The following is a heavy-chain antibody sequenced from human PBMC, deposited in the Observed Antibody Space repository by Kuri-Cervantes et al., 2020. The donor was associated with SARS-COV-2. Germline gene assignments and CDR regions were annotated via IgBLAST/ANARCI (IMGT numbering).Heavy chain of an antibody. D-gene: IGHD3-9*01. J-gene: IGHJ4*02. CDR2: IYTSGST. CDR1: GGSISSYY. Sequence: SETLSLTCPVSGGSISSYYWSWIRQPAGKGLEWIGRIYTSGSTNYNPSLKSRVTMSVDTSKNQFSLKLGSVTAADTAVYSCAREYYDILTGHQLFDYWGQGTLVTVSS. V-gene: IGHV4-4*07. CDR3: AREYYDILTGHQLFDY.